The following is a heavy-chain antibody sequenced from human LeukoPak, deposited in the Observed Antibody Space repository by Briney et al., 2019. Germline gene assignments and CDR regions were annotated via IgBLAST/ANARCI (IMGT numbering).Heavy chain of an antibody. CDR2: ISWNSGSI. CDR1: GFTFDDYA. D-gene: IGHD3-22*01. J-gene: IGHJ5*02. V-gene: IGHV3-9*01. CDR3: AREASGYYDSSGYWFDP. Sequence: GRSLRLSCAASGFTFDDYAMHWVRQAPGKGLEWVSGISWNSGSIGYADSVKGRFTISRDNAKNSLYLQMNSLRAEDTALYYCAREASGYYDSSGYWFDPWGQGTLVTVSS.